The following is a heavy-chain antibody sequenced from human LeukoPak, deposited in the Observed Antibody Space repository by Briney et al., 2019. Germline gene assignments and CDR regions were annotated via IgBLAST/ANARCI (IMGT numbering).Heavy chain of an antibody. CDR1: GYTFTSYG. J-gene: IGHJ6*02. D-gene: IGHD2-2*01. CDR2: ISAYNGNT. Sequence: ASVKVSCKASGYTFTSYGISWVRQAPGQGLEWMGWISAYNGNTNYAQKPQGRVTMTTDTSTSTAYMEPRSLRSDDTAVYYCARDEVPAAPDYYYYGMDVWGQGTTVTVSS. V-gene: IGHV1-18*01. CDR3: ARDEVPAAPDYYYYGMDV.